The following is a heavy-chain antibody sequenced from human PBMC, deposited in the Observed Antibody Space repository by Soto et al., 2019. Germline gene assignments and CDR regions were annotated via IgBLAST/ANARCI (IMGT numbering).Heavy chain of an antibody. CDR3: ARGLGHSDSSGYYMYFEQ. V-gene: IGHV1-69*01. CDR1: GGTFSSLA. CDR2: TIPNFGTA. J-gene: IGHJ4*02. Sequence: QVQLVQSGAEVKKPGSSLKVSCKASGGTFSSLAISWVRQAPGRGLEWMGGTIPNFGTANYAQKFQDRVTINADEYTTTAYMELSGLRSADTAVYYCARGLGHSDSSGYYMYFEQWGQGTQVTVSS. D-gene: IGHD3-22*01.